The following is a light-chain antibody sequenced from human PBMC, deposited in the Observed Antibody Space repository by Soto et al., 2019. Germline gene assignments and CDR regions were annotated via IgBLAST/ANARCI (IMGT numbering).Light chain of an antibody. CDR2: GAS. J-gene: IGKJ1*01. CDR1: QSVDSS. CDR3: QQYGSSGT. V-gene: IGKV3-15*01. Sequence: EIVMTQSPATLSVSPGERATLFCRASQSVDSSVAWYQQKPGQAPRLLIYGASTRATGIPARFSGGGSGTEFTLTISSLQSEDFAVYHCQQYGSSGTFGQGTKVEIK.